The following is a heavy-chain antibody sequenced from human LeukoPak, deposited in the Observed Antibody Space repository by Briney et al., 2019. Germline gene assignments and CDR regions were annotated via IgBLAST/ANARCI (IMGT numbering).Heavy chain of an antibody. CDR3: ARGGNSNSQDY. Sequence: ASVKVSCKASGYTLSSYYMHWVRQAPGQGLEWMGVINPSGGSTSLSQRFQSRVTMTSDTSTSTVYMDLSSLTSEDTAVFYCARGGNSNSQDYWGQGTLVTVSS. V-gene: IGHV1-46*01. D-gene: IGHD4-23*01. CDR2: INPSGGST. J-gene: IGHJ4*02. CDR1: GYTLSSYY.